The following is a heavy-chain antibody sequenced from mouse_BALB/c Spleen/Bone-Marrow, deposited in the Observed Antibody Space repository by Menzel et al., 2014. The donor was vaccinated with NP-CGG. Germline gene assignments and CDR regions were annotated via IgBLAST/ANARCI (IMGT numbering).Heavy chain of an antibody. CDR3: ARDGGYGRDN. V-gene: IGHV7-1*02. Sequence: EVQGVESGGGLVQPGGSLRLSSATSGFTFSDIYMEWVRQSPGKRLEWIATSRSEPNDYTTEYSASVKGRFIVSRDTSQSILYLQMNALRAEDTAIYYCARDGGYGRDNWGQGTTLTVSS. CDR1: GFTFSDIY. D-gene: IGHD1-1*02. J-gene: IGHJ2*01. CDR2: SRSEPNDYTT.